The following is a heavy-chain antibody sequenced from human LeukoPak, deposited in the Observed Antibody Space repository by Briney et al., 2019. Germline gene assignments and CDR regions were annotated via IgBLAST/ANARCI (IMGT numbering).Heavy chain of an antibody. V-gene: IGHV1-69*13. D-gene: IGHD3-3*01. CDR3: ARAPLYDFWSGSYFDY. J-gene: IGHJ4*02. Sequence: GASVKVSCKASGYTFTSYYMHWVRQAPGQGLEWMGGIIPIFGTANYAQKFQGRVTITADESTSTAYMELSSLRSEDTAVYYCARAPLYDFWSGSYFDYWGQGTLVTVSS. CDR2: IIPIFGTA. CDR1: GYTFTSYY.